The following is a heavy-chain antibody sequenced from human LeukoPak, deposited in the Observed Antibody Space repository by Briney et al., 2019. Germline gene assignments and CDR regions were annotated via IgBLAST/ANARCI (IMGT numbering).Heavy chain of an antibody. Sequence: PGGSLRLSCAASGFTFSSYWMSWVRQAPGKGLEWVANIKQDGSEKYYVDSVKGRFTISRDNAKNSLYLQMNSLRAEDTALYYCARIRRGSSSWYYFDSWGQGTLVTVSS. CDR3: ARIRRGSSSWYYFDS. D-gene: IGHD6-13*01. J-gene: IGHJ4*02. CDR1: GFTFSSYW. V-gene: IGHV3-7*03. CDR2: IKQDGSEK.